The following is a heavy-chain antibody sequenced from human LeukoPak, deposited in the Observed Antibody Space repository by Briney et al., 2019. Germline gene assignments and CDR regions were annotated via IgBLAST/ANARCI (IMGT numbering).Heavy chain of an antibody. Sequence: GGSLRLSCAASGFTFTNAWMSWVRQAPGKGLEWVGRIKSKTDGGTTDYAAPVKGRFSISRDDSKNTLYLQMNSLKTEDTAVYYCTTTPHVWLGDYWGQGTLVTVSS. CDR3: TTTPHVWLGDY. D-gene: IGHD3-10*01. CDR2: IKSKTDGGTT. V-gene: IGHV3-15*01. J-gene: IGHJ4*02. CDR1: GFTFTNAW.